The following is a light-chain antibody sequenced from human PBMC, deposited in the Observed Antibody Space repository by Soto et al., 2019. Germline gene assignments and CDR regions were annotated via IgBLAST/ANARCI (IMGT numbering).Light chain of an antibody. J-gene: IGLJ1*01. V-gene: IGLV2-8*01. CDR3: SSYAGNDNYV. CDR2: EVS. CDR1: SSDVGDYNY. Sequence: AVTQPPSASGSPGQAVTISCTGTSSDVGDYNYVSWYQQYPGKVPKLMIYEVSKRPSGVPDRFSGSKSGNTASLTVSGLRTEDEADYYCSSYAGNDNYVFGTGTKVTVL.